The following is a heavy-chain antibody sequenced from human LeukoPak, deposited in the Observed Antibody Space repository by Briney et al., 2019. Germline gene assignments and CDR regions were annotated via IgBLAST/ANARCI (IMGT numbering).Heavy chain of an antibody. D-gene: IGHD3-3*01. CDR2: INPNSGGT. CDR1: GYTFTGYY. Sequence: ASVKVSCKASGYTFTGYYMHWVRQAPGQGLEWMGWINPNSGGTNYAQKFRGRVTMTRDTSISTAYMELSRLRSDDTAVYYCARGVTIFGGNWFDPWGQGTLVTVSS. J-gene: IGHJ5*02. V-gene: IGHV1-2*02. CDR3: ARGVTIFGGNWFDP.